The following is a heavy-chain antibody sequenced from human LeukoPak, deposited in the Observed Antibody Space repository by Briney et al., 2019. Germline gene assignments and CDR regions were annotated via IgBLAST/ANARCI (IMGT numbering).Heavy chain of an antibody. CDR3: AKDGRSCSSTSCYGLFDY. V-gene: IGHV3-23*01. CDR2: ISVSGGST. D-gene: IGHD2-2*01. Sequence: GGSLRLSCAASGFTFTRYAMSWVRQAPGRELEWVSAISVSGGSTYYAVSVKGRFTISRDNSKNTLYLQMNSLGAEDTAVYYCAKDGRSCSSTSCYGLFDYWGQGTLVTVSS. J-gene: IGHJ4*02. CDR1: GFTFTRYA.